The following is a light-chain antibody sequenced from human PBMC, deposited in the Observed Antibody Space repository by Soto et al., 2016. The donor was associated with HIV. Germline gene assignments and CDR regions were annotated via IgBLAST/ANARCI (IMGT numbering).Light chain of an antibody. CDR1: QSISSW. J-gene: IGKJ1*01. CDR2: KAS. V-gene: IGKV1-5*03. CDR3: QQYNSYSRT. Sequence: DIQMTQSPSTLSASVGDRVTITCRASQSISSWLAWYQQKSGKAPKLLIYKASSLESGVPSRFSGSGSGTEFTLTISSLQPDDFATYYCQQYNSYSRTFGQGPRWKSN.